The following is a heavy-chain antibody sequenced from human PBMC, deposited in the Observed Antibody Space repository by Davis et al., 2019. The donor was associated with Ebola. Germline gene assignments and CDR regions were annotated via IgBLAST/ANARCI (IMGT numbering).Heavy chain of an antibody. Sequence: ASVKVSCKASGYTFTSYDINWVRQATGQGLEWMGWMNPNSGNTGYAQKFQGRVTITRNTSISTAYMELSSLRAEDTAVYYCARGGWPYCSSTSCPPDFTFDYWGQGTLVTVSS. CDR1: GYTFTSYD. J-gene: IGHJ4*02. D-gene: IGHD2-2*01. CDR2: MNPNSGNT. V-gene: IGHV1-8*03. CDR3: ARGGWPYCSSTSCPPDFTFDY.